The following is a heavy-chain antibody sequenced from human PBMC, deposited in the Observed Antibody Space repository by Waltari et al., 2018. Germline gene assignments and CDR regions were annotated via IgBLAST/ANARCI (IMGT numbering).Heavy chain of an antibody. V-gene: IGHV3-7*01. CDR2: IKEEGSEK. J-gene: IGHJ4*02. D-gene: IGHD4-4*01. Sequence: EVQLVESGGDLVQPGGSLRLSCAASGFTFSTYWMTWVRQAPGKGLEWLANIKEEGSEKKYVDSVKGRFTIARDNAKNSLYLQMNSLRAEDTAVYYCARDPHYSNFDYWGQGTLVTVSS. CDR3: ARDPHYSNFDY. CDR1: GFTFSTYW.